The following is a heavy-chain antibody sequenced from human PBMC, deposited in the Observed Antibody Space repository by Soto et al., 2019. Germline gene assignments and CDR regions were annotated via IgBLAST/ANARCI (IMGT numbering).Heavy chain of an antibody. CDR1: GYTFTTYG. CDR3: ARETAGTFPY. V-gene: IGHV1-18*04. J-gene: IGHJ4*02. Sequence: GXSVKVSCKAIGYTFTTYGISWVRQAPGQRLEWMGWVSGYNDNTDYAQKVQGRVTMTIDTSTSTAYMELRSLRSDDTAVYFCARETAGTFPYWGQGTLVTVSS. D-gene: IGHD1-1*01. CDR2: VSGYNDNT.